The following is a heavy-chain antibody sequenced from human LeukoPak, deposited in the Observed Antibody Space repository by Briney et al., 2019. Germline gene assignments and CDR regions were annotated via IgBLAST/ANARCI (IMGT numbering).Heavy chain of an antibody. CDR2: ISYDGSNK. V-gene: IGHV3-30*04. CDR3: AREVAVAGLYFDY. J-gene: IGHJ4*02. CDR1: GFTFSSYA. D-gene: IGHD6-19*01. Sequence: GGSLRLSCAASGFTFSSYAMHWVRQAPGKGLEWVAVISYDGSNKYYADSVKGRFTISRDNSKSTLYLQMNSLRAEDTAVYYCAREVAVAGLYFDYWGQGTLVTVSS.